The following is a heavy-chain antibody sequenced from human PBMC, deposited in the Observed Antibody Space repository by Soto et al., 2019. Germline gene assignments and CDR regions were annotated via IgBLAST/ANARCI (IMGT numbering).Heavy chain of an antibody. J-gene: IGHJ6*02. CDR2: IGADNGNT. CDR1: GYTFTSYG. CDR3: TSQPVATALV. Sequence: GASVKVSCKASGYTFTSYGISWVRQAPGQGLEWMGRIGADNGNTNYAQKFHKRVTMTTDMSTSTVYMELRSLSFEDTAIYYCTSQPVATALVWG. V-gene: IGHV1-18*01. D-gene: IGHD5-18*01.